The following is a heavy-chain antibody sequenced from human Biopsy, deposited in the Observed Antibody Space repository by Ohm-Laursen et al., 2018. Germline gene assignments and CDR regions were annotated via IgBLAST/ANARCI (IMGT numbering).Heavy chain of an antibody. Sequence: SSVKVSCKASGYSFSTYDVNWVRQARGQGLEWMGWMIPSSGKTGYAQRFQGRVTLTMNTSISTAYMELRGLRSEDTAVYFCARGYSRRVSIFEASIYWFDTWGQGTLVTVSS. CDR1: GYSFSTYD. CDR2: MIPSSGKT. CDR3: ARGYSRRVSIFEASIYWFDT. V-gene: IGHV1-8*01. J-gene: IGHJ5*02. D-gene: IGHD6-6*01.